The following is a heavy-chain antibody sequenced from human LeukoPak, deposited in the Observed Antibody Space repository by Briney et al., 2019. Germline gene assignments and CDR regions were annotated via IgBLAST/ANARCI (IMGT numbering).Heavy chain of an antibody. V-gene: IGHV4-4*07. Sequence: SETLSLTCTVSGGSISSYYWSWLRQPAGKGLEWIGRIYTSGSTNYNPSLKSRVTMSVDTSKNQFSLKLSSVTAADTAVYYCARDPYYYDSSGYRFDIWGQGTMVTVSS. J-gene: IGHJ3*02. CDR1: GGSISSYY. CDR2: IYTSGST. D-gene: IGHD3-22*01. CDR3: ARDPYYYDSSGYRFDI.